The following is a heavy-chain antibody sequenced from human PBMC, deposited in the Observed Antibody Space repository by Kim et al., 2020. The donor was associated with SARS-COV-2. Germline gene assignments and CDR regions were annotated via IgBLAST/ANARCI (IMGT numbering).Heavy chain of an antibody. D-gene: IGHD6-13*01. CDR1: GFSFSDYY. V-gene: IGHV3-11*01. CDR2: INSDGSST. Sequence: GGSLRLSCAASGFSFSDYYMNWIRQAPGKGLEWVAYINSDGSSTEYADPVNGRSTTSRDNAKKSPPLQMNRLTPEDTAVYYGVRELAFWGQGTLVTVFS. CDR3: VRELAF. J-gene: IGHJ4*02.